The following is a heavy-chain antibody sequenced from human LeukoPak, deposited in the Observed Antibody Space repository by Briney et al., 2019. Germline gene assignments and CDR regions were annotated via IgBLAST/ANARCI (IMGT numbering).Heavy chain of an antibody. D-gene: IGHD3-10*01. Sequence: GESLKISCQASGYSFMTYWIGWVRQMPGKGLEWMAIIYPGDSDTKYSPSFQDQVTISADKSINTAYLQWSSLKASDTAMYYCARLGYYYGSGSYYLPGYWGQGTLVTVSS. V-gene: IGHV5-51*01. CDR1: GYSFMTYW. J-gene: IGHJ4*02. CDR2: IYPGDSDT. CDR3: ARLGYYYGSGSYYLPGY.